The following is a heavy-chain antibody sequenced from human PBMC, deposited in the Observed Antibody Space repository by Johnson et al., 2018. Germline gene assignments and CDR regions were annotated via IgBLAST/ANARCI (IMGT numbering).Heavy chain of an antibody. CDR3: AKGPSYQLLYAENFQH. J-gene: IGHJ1*01. D-gene: IGHD2-2*02. CDR2: ESYDGSIK. Sequence: QVQLVESGGGVVQPGRSLRLSCAASGFTFSSYGMHWVRPAPGKGLEWVAVESYDGSIKYYTDSVKGRFTISRDNSKNTLYLQMNSLRAEDTAGYYCAKGPSYQLLYAENFQHWGQGTLVTVSS. V-gene: IGHV3-30*18. CDR1: GFTFSSYG.